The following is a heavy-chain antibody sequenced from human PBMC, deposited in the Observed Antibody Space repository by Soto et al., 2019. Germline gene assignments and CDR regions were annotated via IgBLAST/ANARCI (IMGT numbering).Heavy chain of an antibody. J-gene: IGHJ6*02. D-gene: IGHD3-10*01. V-gene: IGHV3-30*18. CDR3: AKDLKVSGGFHGSLNYYYGMDV. CDR1: GFSFGNHG. CDR2: ISYDGNVK. Sequence: GGSLRLSCAASGFSFGNHGMQWVRQAPGKGLEWVAVISYDGNVKYYTDSVKGRFTISRDNSQSTLFLQMDSLRPEDAAVYYCAKDLKVSGGFHGSLNYYYGMDVWGQGTTVTVSS.